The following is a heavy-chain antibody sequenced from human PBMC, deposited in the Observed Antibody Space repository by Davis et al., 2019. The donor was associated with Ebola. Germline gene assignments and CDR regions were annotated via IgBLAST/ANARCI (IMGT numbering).Heavy chain of an antibody. CDR3: ATKVGGAYNYWAPTFDY. CDR2: FDPEDGEK. CDR1: GYTLTELS. D-gene: IGHD5-24*01. J-gene: IGHJ4*01. Sequence: AASVKVSCKVSGYTLTELSMHWVRQAPGKGLEWMGSFDPEDGEKNYAQKFQGRVTMTADKSTNTAYMELSSLTSDDTATYYCATKVGGAYNYWAPTFDYWGHGTLVTVSS. V-gene: IGHV1-24*01.